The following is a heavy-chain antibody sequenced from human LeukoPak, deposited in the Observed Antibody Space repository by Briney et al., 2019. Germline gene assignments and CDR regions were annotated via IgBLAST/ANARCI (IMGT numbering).Heavy chain of an antibody. J-gene: IGHJ4*02. CDR3: ARSGPVQGVIRGGGDY. CDR1: GFTFSSYS. V-gene: IGHV3-21*01. CDR2: ISSSSSYI. D-gene: IGHD3-10*01. Sequence: PGGSLRLSCAASGFTFSSYSMNWVRQAPGKGLEWVSSISSSSSYIYYADSVKGRFTISRDNAKNSLYLQMNSLRAEDTAVYYCARSGPVQGVIRGGGDYRGQGTLVTVSS.